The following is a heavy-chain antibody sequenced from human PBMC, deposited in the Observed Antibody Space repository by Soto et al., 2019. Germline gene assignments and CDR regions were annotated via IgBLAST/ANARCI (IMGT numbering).Heavy chain of an antibody. V-gene: IGHV1-18*04. Sequence: ASVKVSCKASGYTFTSYCISWVLQAPGQGLEWMGWISAYNGNTNYAQKLQGRVTMTTDTSTSTAYMELRSLRSDDTAVYYCARDLGYCSGGSCLNWFDPWGQGTLVTVS. D-gene: IGHD2-15*01. CDR3: ARDLGYCSGGSCLNWFDP. CDR2: ISAYNGNT. CDR1: GYTFTSYC. J-gene: IGHJ5*02.